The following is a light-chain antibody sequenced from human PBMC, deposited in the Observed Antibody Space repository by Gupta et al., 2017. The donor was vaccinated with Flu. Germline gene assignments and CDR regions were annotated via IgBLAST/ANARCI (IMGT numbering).Light chain of an antibody. Sequence: DIQMTQSPSTLSASVGDRVTITCRASQSTSRWLAWYQQKPGKAPKLLISKASSLESGVPSRCSGSGSGTEFTLTISSLQPDDFATYFCQQYNSFPWTFGQGTKVEIK. V-gene: IGKV1-5*03. CDR1: QSTSRW. J-gene: IGKJ1*01. CDR2: KAS. CDR3: QQYNSFPWT.